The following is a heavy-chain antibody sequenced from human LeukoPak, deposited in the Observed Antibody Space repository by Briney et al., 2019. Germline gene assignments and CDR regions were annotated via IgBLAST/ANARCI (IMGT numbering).Heavy chain of an antibody. D-gene: IGHD5-18*01. CDR1: GGTFSSYA. CDR2: INTNTGNP. CDR3: ARDHEGYSYGYLGYYGMDV. V-gene: IGHV7-4-1*02. Sequence: ASVNVSCKASGGTFSSYAISWVRQAPGQGLEWMGWINTNTGNPTYAQGFTGRFVFSLDTSVSTAYLQISSLKAEDTAVYYCARDHEGYSYGYLGYYGMDVWGQGTTVTVSS. J-gene: IGHJ6*02.